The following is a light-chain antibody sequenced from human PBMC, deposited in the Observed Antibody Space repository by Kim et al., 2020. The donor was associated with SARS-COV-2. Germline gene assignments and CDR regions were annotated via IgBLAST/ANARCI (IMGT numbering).Light chain of an antibody. CDR2: GAS. V-gene: IGKV3-20*01. CDR1: QSVSSSY. CDR3: QQYGSSLYT. Sequence: SPGERATLACRASQSVSSSYLAWYQQKPGQAPRLLIYGASSRATGIPDRFSGSGSGTDFTLTISRLEPEDFAVYYCQQYGSSLYTFGQGTKLEI. J-gene: IGKJ2*01.